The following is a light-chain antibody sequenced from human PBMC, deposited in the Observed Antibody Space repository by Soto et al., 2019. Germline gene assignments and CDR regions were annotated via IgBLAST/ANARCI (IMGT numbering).Light chain of an antibody. Sequence: EIVMTQSPATLSVSPGETATLSCRASQSVSSNLAWYQQKPGQAPRLLIYGASTRATGIPDRLSGSGSGTEFTLTISSLQSEDFAVYYCQQYNNWPITCGQGTRLEIK. CDR3: QQYNNWPIT. J-gene: IGKJ5*01. CDR1: QSVSSN. V-gene: IGKV3-15*01. CDR2: GAS.